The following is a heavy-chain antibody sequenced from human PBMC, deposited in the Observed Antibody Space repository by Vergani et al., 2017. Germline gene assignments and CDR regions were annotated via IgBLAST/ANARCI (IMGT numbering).Heavy chain of an antibody. V-gene: IGHV3-15*07. CDR1: GFSFRNAW. CDR2: IKSTFDRGTT. D-gene: IGHD2-21*01. J-gene: IGHJ6*02. CDR3: STDPRYCGDGSCYWLRDHHYYGMDV. Sequence: EVQLVESGGGIVKPGGSLRLSCVASGFSFRNAWMNWARRTPGKGLEWVCRIKSTFDRGTTDYAAAVKGRFTISRDDSKNTLFLQMNGLKTEDIGVYYCSTDPRYCGDGSCYWLRDHHYYGMDVWGQGTTVTVSS.